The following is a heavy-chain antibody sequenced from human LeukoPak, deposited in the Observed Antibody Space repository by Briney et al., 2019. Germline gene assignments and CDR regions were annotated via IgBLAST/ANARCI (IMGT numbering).Heavy chain of an antibody. Sequence: GASVKVSCKASGYTFTSYDMNWVRQATGQGLEWMGWMNPNSDNTGYAQKFQGRVTMTRNTSISTAYMELSSLRSEDTAVYYCARVAYSSSWYGAYYYYYMDVWGKGTTVTVSS. D-gene: IGHD6-13*01. J-gene: IGHJ6*03. CDR2: MNPNSDNT. CDR3: ARVAYSSSWYGAYYYYYMDV. V-gene: IGHV1-8*01. CDR1: GYTFTSYD.